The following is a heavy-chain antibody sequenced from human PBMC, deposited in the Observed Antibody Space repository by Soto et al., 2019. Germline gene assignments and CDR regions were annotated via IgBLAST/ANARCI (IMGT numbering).Heavy chain of an antibody. CDR1: GLTFNKSW. CDR3: STDLEGHTAPAGGN. V-gene: IGHV3-15*07. CDR2: IESNTDGGTT. D-gene: IGHD1-1*01. Sequence: EVQLVESGGALVKPGGSLRLSCAASGLTFNKSWMNWVRQAPGKGLEWVGRIESNTDGGTTDYAAPVKGRFTISRDDSEGSLYLQMDSLKTEDTGVYHGSTDLEGHTAPAGGNWGRGTLVTVSS. J-gene: IGHJ4*02.